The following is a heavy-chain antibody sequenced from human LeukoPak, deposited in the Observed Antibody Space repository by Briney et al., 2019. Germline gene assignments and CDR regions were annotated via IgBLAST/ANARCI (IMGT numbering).Heavy chain of an antibody. Sequence: PGGSLRLSCAASGFTFSSYWMSWVRQAPGKGLEWVANIKQDGSEKYYVDSVKGRFTISRDNAKNSLYLQMNSLRAEDTAVYYCARDWGCSGGSCYFRLAFDTWGQGTMVTVSS. D-gene: IGHD2-15*01. CDR1: GFTFSSYW. CDR3: ARDWGCSGGSCYFRLAFDT. V-gene: IGHV3-7*01. J-gene: IGHJ3*02. CDR2: IKQDGSEK.